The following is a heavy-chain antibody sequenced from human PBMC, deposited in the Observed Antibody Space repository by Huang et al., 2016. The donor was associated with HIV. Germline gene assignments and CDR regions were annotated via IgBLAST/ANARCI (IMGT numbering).Heavy chain of an antibody. CDR3: ARSEVLVTAVPFDH. CDR1: GYSFTNYW. Sequence: EVQLVQSEAEVKKPGESLKISCGFSGYSFTNYWIGWVRQRLGEGLEWMGVIYPADSDTRYSPSFQGQVTFSADKSTRTAYLQWSSLQASDTAIYYCARSEVLVTAVPFDHWGQGTLVTVSS. V-gene: IGHV5-51*03. D-gene: IGHD2-21*02. J-gene: IGHJ4*02. CDR2: IYPADSDT.